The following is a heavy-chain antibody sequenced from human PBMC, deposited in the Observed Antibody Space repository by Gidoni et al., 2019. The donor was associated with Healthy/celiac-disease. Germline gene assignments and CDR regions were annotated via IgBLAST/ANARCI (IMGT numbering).Heavy chain of an antibody. J-gene: IGHJ5*02. D-gene: IGHD3-10*01. CDR2: IYYSGTT. CDR1: GGSIRSSNYY. CDR3: ARHGGLGYYYGSGINNWFDP. V-gene: IGHV4-39*01. Sequence: QLQLQESGPGLVKPSETLSLTCTVSGGSIRSSNYYWGWIRQPPGKGLEWIGTIYYSGTTYYNPSLKSRVTISVDTSKNQFSLKLSSVTAADTAVYYCARHGGLGYYYGSGINNWFDPWGQGTLVTVSS.